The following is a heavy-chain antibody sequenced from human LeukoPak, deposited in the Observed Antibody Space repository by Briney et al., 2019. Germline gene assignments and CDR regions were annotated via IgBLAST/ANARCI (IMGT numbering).Heavy chain of an antibody. D-gene: IGHD4-17*01. CDR1: GGSISSYY. Sequence: SETLSLTCTVSGGSISSYYWSWIRQPPGKGLEWIGYIHYSGSTNYNPSLKSRVTMSVDTSKNQFSLKLSSVTAADTAVYYCARASYAGAFDIWGQGTMVTVSS. CDR2: IHYSGST. V-gene: IGHV4-59*12. J-gene: IGHJ3*02. CDR3: ARASYAGAFDI.